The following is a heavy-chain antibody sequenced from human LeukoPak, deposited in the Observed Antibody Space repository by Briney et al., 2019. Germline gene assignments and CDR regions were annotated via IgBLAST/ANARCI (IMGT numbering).Heavy chain of an antibody. CDR2: VSPNGETA. CDR1: GFIFRNYG. CDR3: AKDLGWIQFGY. D-gene: IGHD5-18*01. V-gene: IGHV3-23*01. J-gene: IGHJ4*02. Sequence: GGSLRLSCAASGFIFRNYGMNWVRQPPGKGLEWASGVSPNGETAYYADSVKGRFTISRDNSKNTVYLQVRSLRAEDTAVYYCAKDLGWIQFGYWGQGALVTVSS.